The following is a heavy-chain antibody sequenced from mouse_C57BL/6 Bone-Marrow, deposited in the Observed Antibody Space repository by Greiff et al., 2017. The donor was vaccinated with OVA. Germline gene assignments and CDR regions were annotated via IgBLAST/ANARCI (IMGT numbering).Heavy chain of an antibody. CDR3: ARSYYYGGYFDV. CDR1: GYTFTSYW. Sequence: QVQLQQPGAELVMPGASVQLSCKASGYTFTSYWMHWVKQRPGQGLEWIGEIDPSDSYTNYNQKFKGKSTLTVDNSSSTAYMQLSSLTSEDSAVYYCARSYYYGGYFDVWGTGTTVTVSS. J-gene: IGHJ1*03. CDR2: IDPSDSYT. V-gene: IGHV1-69*01. D-gene: IGHD1-1*01.